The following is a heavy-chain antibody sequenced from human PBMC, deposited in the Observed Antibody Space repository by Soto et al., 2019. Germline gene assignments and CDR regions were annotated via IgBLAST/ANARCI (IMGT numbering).Heavy chain of an antibody. J-gene: IGHJ6*02. Sequence: VQLVESGGGLVQPGGSLRLSCAASGFTFSTYWIHWVRQAPGKGLVWVSRINSDGSSTTYADSVKGRFTISRDNAKNSLFLQMNRLRAEDTAVYYCARDRWGGGRDMDVWGQGTTVTVSS. CDR1: GFTFSTYW. V-gene: IGHV3-74*03. D-gene: IGHD3-10*01. CDR2: INSDGSST. CDR3: ARDRWGGGRDMDV.